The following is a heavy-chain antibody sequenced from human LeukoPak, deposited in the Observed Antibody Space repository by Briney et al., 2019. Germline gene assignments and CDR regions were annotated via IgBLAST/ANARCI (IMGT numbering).Heavy chain of an antibody. CDR3: SSAYYGGSPWDAFDI. Sequence: GESLKISCKGSGYSFTSYWIGWVRQMPGKGLEWMGIIYPGDSDTRYSPSFQGQVTISADKSLSTAYLQWSSLKASDTAMYYCSSAYYGGSPWDAFDIWGQGTMVTVSS. J-gene: IGHJ3*02. D-gene: IGHD4-23*01. CDR1: GYSFTSYW. CDR2: IYPGDSDT. V-gene: IGHV5-51*01.